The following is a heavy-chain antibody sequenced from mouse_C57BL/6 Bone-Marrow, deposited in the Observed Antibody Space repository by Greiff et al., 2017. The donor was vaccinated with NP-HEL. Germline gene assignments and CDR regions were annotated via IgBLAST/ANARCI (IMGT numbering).Heavy chain of an antibody. CDR1: GFTFSDFY. V-gene: IGHV7-1*01. CDR2: SRNKANDYTT. CDR3: ARAVVADWYFDV. D-gene: IGHD1-1*01. J-gene: IGHJ1*03. Sequence: EVNVVESGGGLVQSGRSLRLSCATSGFTFSDFYMEWVRQAPGKGLEWIAASRNKANDYTTEYSASVKGRFIVSRDTSQSILYLQMNALRAEDTAIYYCARAVVADWYFDVWGTGTTVTVSS.